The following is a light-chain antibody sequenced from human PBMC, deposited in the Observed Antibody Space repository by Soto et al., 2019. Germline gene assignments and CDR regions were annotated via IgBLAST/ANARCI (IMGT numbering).Light chain of an antibody. J-gene: IGKJ2*01. CDR3: QQYNNWPPLYT. Sequence: EIVMTQSPDTLSVSPGERATLSCRASQSVSSNLAWYQQKPGQPPSLLIYGASTRATGIPARFSGSGSGTEFTLTISSLQSEDFAVYYCQQYNNWPPLYTFGQGTKLEIK. CDR1: QSVSSN. V-gene: IGKV3-15*01. CDR2: GAS.